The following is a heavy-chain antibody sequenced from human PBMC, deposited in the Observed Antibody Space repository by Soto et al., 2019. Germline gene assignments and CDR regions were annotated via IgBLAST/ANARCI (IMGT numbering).Heavy chain of an antibody. J-gene: IGHJ6*02. Sequence: SETLSLTCAVYGGSFSGYYWSWIRQPPGKGLEWIGEINHSGSTNYNPSLKSRVTISVDTSKNQFSLKLSSVTAADTAVYYCARGRDYGMDVWGQGTTVTVSS. CDR2: INHSGST. CDR1: GGSFSGYY. CDR3: ARGRDYGMDV. V-gene: IGHV4-34*01.